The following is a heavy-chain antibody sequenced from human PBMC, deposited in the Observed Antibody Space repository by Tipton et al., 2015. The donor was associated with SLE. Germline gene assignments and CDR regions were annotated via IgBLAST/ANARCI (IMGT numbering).Heavy chain of an antibody. J-gene: IGHJ4*02. Sequence: SLRLSCAASGFTFSRYWMNWVRQAPGKGLEWVSAISGSGGSTYYADSVKGRFTISRDNSKNTLYLQLNSLRAEDTAVYYCAKDWDDFWSGYPFDYWGQGTLVTVSS. V-gene: IGHV3-23*01. D-gene: IGHD3-3*01. CDR2: ISGSGGST. CDR3: AKDWDDFWSGYPFDY. CDR1: GFTFSRYW.